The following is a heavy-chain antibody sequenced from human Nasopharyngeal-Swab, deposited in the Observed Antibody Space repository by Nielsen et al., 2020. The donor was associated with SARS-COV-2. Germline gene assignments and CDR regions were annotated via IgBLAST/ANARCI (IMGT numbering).Heavy chain of an antibody. CDR1: GGSISSSYYY. D-gene: IGHD6-6*01. J-gene: IGHJ4*02. CDR3: ARLVGPAARPLGY. Sequence: SETLSLTCTVSGGSISSSYYYWGWIRQPPGKGLEWIGNIYYSGSTYYNPSLRSRVTISVDTSKIQFSLKLSSVTAADTAVYYCARLVGPAARPLGYWGQGILVTVSS. V-gene: IGHV4-39*01. CDR2: IYYSGST.